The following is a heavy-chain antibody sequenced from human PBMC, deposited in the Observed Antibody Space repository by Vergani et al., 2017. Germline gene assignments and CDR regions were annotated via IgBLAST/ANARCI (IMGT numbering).Heavy chain of an antibody. CDR2: ISSASGSNI. V-gene: IGHV3-21*01. J-gene: IGHJ4*02. CDR1: GFTFSSWS. CDR3: ATPGYGGNFPPYY. Sequence: EVQLVESGGGLVKPGGSLRLSCAASGFTFSSWSINWVRLPLGKRLEWVSSISSASGSNIYYADSVRGRFIISRDNAKNTLYLQMNSLRAEDTAVYYCATPGYGGNFPPYYWGQGTLVTVSS. D-gene: IGHD4-23*01.